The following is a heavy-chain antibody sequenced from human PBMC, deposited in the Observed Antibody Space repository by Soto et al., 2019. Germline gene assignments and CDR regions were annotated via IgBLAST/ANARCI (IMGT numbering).Heavy chain of an antibody. V-gene: IGHV1-69*01. Sequence: QVQLVQSGAEVKKPGSSVKVSCKASGGTFSSYAISWVRQAPGQGLEWMGGIIPIFGTANYTQKFQGRVTITADESTSTAYMELSSLRSEDTAVYYCASLCSGCSCYSSWFDPCGQGTLVTVSS. J-gene: IGHJ5*02. CDR1: GGTFSSYA. CDR2: IIPIFGTA. CDR3: ASLCSGCSCYSSWFDP. D-gene: IGHD2-15*01.